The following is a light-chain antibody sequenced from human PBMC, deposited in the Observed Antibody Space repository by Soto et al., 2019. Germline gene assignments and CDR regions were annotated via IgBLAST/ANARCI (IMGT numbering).Light chain of an antibody. CDR3: FLSQSGDRC. CDR1: TGGVTSGHW. Sequence: QAVVTQQPSLTVSPGGTGTLTCGPSTGGVTSGHWHYWIQQKPGLAPRTLIFDTYYKDSWTPGRFSGSIVGGKAALTLSGAQPEDEADYYGFLSQSGDRCVGGGTKLTVL. V-gene: IGLV7-46*01. J-gene: IGLJ2*01. CDR2: DTY.